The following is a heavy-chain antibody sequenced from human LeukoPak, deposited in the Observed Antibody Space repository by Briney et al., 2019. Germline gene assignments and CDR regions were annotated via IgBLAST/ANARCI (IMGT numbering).Heavy chain of an antibody. J-gene: IGHJ4*02. D-gene: IGHD2-2*01. CDR1: GFTFDDYA. CDR3: ARDPEDCSSTSCYTHYFDY. V-gene: IGHV3-9*01. Sequence: GGSLRLSCAASGFTFDDYAMHWVRHAPGKGLEWVSGISWNSGSIGYADSVKGRFTISRDNAKNSLYLQMNSLRAEDTAVYYCARDPEDCSSTSCYTHYFDYWGQGTLVTVSS. CDR2: ISWNSGSI.